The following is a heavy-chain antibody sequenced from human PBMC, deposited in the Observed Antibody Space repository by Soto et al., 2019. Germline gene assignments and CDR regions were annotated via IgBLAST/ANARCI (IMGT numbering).Heavy chain of an antibody. D-gene: IGHD4-17*01. Sequence: QDQLVQSGAEVKKPGSSVKVSCKASGGTFSSHTFSWVRQAPGQGLEWMGSIIPALGTATYAQTFQGRVTITADESATTVYMELNSLRSEDTAVYYCARPDFGDYWYFDLWCRGTLVTVSS. CDR3: ARPDFGDYWYFDL. V-gene: IGHV1-69*08. CDR2: IIPALGTA. CDR1: GGTFSSHT. J-gene: IGHJ2*01.